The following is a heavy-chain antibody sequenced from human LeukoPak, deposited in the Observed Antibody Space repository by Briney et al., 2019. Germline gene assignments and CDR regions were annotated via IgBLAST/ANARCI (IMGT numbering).Heavy chain of an antibody. Sequence: GESLKISCKGSGYSFTNYWIGWVRQMPGKGLEWMGIIYPGDSDTRYSPSFQGQVTISADKSISTAYLQWSSLKASDSAMYYCARNPVEGASDYYFDYWGQGTLVTVSS. CDR2: IYPGDSDT. V-gene: IGHV5-51*01. CDR3: ARNPVEGASDYYFDY. CDR1: GYSFTNYW. J-gene: IGHJ4*02. D-gene: IGHD1-26*01.